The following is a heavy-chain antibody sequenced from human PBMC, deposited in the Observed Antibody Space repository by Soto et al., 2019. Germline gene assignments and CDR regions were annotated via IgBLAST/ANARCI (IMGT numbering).Heavy chain of an antibody. CDR1: GYTFINYY. Sequence: QVQLVQSGAEVKKPGASVKVSCKASGYTFINYYIHWVRQAPGQGLEWMGVINPNGGRTVYAQKYQGRVNLTRDTSTSTVYVQLSSLRSDDTAVYFCLTATAARQSDYSYHYYLPIWGKGTTVTVSS. J-gene: IGHJ6*03. CDR2: INPNGGRT. V-gene: IGHV1-46*03. CDR3: LTATAARQSDYSYHYYLPI. D-gene: IGHD6-6*01.